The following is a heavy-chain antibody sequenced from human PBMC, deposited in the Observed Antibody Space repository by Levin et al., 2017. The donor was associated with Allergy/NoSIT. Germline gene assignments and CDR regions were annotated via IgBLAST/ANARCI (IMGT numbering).Heavy chain of an antibody. V-gene: IGHV3-73*01. CDR3: TQNEVEICSGGDCSPYYYDGMDV. Sequence: GESLKISCAASAGFYFRGSAIHWVRQASGRGLEWVARVRTETKSYATDYSASVKGRFIVSRDDSQSRAYLQMNSLKREATAVYSCTQNEVEICSGGDCSPYYYDGMDVWGQGTTVTVSS. D-gene: IGHD2-21*02. J-gene: IGHJ6*02. CDR1: AGFYFRGSA. CDR2: VRTETKSYAT.